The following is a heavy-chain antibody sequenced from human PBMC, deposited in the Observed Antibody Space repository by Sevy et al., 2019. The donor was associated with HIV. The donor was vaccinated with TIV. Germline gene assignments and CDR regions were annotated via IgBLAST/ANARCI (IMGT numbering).Heavy chain of an antibody. Sequence: ASVKVSCKVSGYTLTELSMHWVRQAPGKGLEWMGGFDPEDGETIYAQKFQGRVTMTEDTSTDTAYMELSSLRSEDTVVYYCATDPRIAAAGTHFDYWGQGTLVTVSS. D-gene: IGHD6-13*01. V-gene: IGHV1-24*01. CDR3: ATDPRIAAAGTHFDY. CDR2: FDPEDGET. CDR1: GYTLTELS. J-gene: IGHJ4*02.